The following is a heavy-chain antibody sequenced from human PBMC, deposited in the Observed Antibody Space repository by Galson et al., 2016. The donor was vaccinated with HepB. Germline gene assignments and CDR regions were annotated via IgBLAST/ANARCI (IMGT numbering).Heavy chain of an antibody. J-gene: IGHJ4*02. CDR1: GGSVTSGPHY. D-gene: IGHD3-16*01. CDR2: ITYSGNT. Sequence: ETLSLTCTVSGGSVTSGPHYWSWVRQPPGQGLEWIGYITYSGNTLYTPSLKSRVTISVDTAKNQISLKVNSVTAADTAVYYCARSFKGAHWGQGTLVTVSS. V-gene: IGHV4-61*01. CDR3: ARSFKGAH.